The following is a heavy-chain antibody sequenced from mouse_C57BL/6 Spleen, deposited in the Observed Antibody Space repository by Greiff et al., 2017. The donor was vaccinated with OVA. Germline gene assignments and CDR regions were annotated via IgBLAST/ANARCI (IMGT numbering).Heavy chain of an antibody. V-gene: IGHV3-6*01. CDR2: ISYDGSN. D-gene: IGHD3-2*02. CDR1: GYSITSGYY. CDR3: ERERPPDGTGYYAMDY. Sequence: EVKLLESGPGLVKPSQSLSLTCSVTGYSITSGYYWYWIRKFPGNKLEWMGYISYDGSNNYNPTLKNRTTITRDTSKNQSIMKLNSVTTEDAATYDYERERPPDGTGYYAMDYWGQGTSVTVSS. J-gene: IGHJ4*01.